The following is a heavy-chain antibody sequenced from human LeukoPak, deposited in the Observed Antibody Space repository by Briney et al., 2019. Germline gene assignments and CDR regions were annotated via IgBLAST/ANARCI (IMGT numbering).Heavy chain of an antibody. D-gene: IGHD3-9*01. J-gene: IGHJ4*02. Sequence: PGGSLRLSCAASGFTFSSYAMTWVRQAPGKGLEWVSGISGGGDRTYLADSVKGRFTISRDNSKNTLYLQMNSLRAEDTAVYYCAKDSNPYYDILTGYYPIFDYWGQGTLVTVSS. CDR1: GFTFSSYA. CDR2: ISGGGDRT. CDR3: AKDSNPYYDILTGYYPIFDY. V-gene: IGHV3-23*01.